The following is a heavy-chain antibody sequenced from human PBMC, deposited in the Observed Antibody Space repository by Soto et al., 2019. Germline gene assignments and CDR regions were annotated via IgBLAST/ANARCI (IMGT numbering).Heavy chain of an antibody. CDR2: ISAYNGNT. Sequence: GASGKVSCNASGYTFTSYGISCVRQAPGQGLEWMGWISAYNGNTNYAQKLQGRVTMTTDTSTSTAYMELRSLRSDDTAVYYCAREEFGGPGGDYWGQGTLVTVSS. V-gene: IGHV1-18*04. CDR1: GYTFTSYG. CDR3: AREEFGGPGGDY. J-gene: IGHJ4*02. D-gene: IGHD2-15*01.